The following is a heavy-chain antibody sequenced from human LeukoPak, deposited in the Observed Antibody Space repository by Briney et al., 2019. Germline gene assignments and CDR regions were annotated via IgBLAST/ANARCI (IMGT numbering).Heavy chain of an antibody. J-gene: IGHJ4*02. V-gene: IGHV4-31*03. CDR2: IYYSGST. CDR3: ARVGDYDSSGYYSDY. CDR1: GGSISSGGYY. Sequence: SQTLSLTCTVSGGSISSGGYYWSWIRQHPGKGLEWIGYIYYSGSTYYNPSLKSRVTISVDTSKNQFSLKLSSVTAADTAVYYCARVGDYDSSGYYSDYWGQGTLVTVSS. D-gene: IGHD3-22*01.